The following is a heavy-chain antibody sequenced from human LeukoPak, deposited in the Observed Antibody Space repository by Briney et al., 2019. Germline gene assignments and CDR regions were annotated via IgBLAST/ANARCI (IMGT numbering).Heavy chain of an antibody. Sequence: RASAKVSCKASGYTFTGYYMHWVRQAPGQGLEWMGRINPNGGGTNYAQKFQGRVTMTSDTSISTAYMELSRLKSDDTAVYYCARERKITIFGVACDYWGQGTLVTVSS. CDR3: ARERKITIFGVACDY. D-gene: IGHD3-3*01. CDR2: INPNGGGT. CDR1: GYTFTGYY. V-gene: IGHV1-2*06. J-gene: IGHJ4*02.